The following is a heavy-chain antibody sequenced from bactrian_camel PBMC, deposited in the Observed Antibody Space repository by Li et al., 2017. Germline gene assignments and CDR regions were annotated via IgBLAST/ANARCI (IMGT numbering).Heavy chain of an antibody. CDR3: RRGAVVVVNTATPSTT. Sequence: DVQLVESGGGSVQAGGSLRLSCAASGYTVSSNCMGWFRQTPGKEREWVAGIYQVGRTTAYADSVKGRFTISQDNAKRTVYLQMNNLQPEDTARTTVRRGAVVVVNTATPSTTGTRGPRSPSP. D-gene: IGHD6*01. CDR1: GYTVSSNC. V-gene: IGHV3S40*01. CDR2: IYQVGRTT. J-gene: IGHJ4*01.